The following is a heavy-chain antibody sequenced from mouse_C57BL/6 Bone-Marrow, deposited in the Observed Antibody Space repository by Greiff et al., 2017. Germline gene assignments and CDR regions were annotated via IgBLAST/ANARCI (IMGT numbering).Heavy chain of an antibody. V-gene: IGHV1-63*01. CDR3: ARSGTAVVQYYYAMDY. CDR1: GYTFTNYW. Sequence: QVQLQQSGAELVRPGTSVKMSCKASGYTFTNYWISWVKQRPGHGLEWIGDIYPGGGYTNYNEKFKGKATLTADKSSSTAYMQFSSLTSEDSAIYYCARSGTAVVQYYYAMDYWGQGTSVTVSS. D-gene: IGHD1-1*01. CDR2: IYPGGGYT. J-gene: IGHJ4*01.